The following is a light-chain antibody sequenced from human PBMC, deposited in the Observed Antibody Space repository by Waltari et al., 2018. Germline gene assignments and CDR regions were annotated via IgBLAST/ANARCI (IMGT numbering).Light chain of an antibody. V-gene: IGLV1-47*01. CDR3: AAWDDSLSGRV. CDR1: RSNIGMHS. CDR2: RNN. Sequence: SVLTHPPPASGTRGQRVTISCSATRSNIGMHSVYWYQQVPGTAPKIPIYRNNQRPSGVPDRFSGSKSGTSASLAISGLRSEDEVDYYCAAWDDSLSGRVFGGGTKVTVL. J-gene: IGLJ3*02.